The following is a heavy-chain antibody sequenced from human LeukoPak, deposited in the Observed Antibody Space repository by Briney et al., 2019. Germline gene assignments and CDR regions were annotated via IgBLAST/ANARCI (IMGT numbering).Heavy chain of an antibody. J-gene: IGHJ4*02. CDR3: AKVRLVNRYYFDY. D-gene: IGHD6-19*01. CDR2: IRYDGSNK. CDR1: GFTFSSYG. V-gene: IGHV3-30*02. Sequence: GGSLRLSCAASGFTFSSYGLHWVRQAPGKGLEWVAFIRYDGSNKYYADSVKGRFTISRDNSKNTLYLQMNSLRAEDTAVYYCAKVRLVNRYYFDYWGQGTLVTVSS.